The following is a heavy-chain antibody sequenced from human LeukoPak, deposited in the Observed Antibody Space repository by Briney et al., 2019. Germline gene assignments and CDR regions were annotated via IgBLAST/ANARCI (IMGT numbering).Heavy chain of an antibody. CDR1: GFTFSSYS. D-gene: IGHD3-22*01. CDR3: ARYYYDSSGYYPLDY. CDR2: ISSSSSYI. J-gene: IGHJ4*02. V-gene: IGHV3-21*01. Sequence: GGSLRLSCAASGFTFSSYSMNWVRQAPGKGLEWVSSISSSSSYIYYADSVKGRFTISRDNAKNSLYLQMNSLRAEDTAVYYCARYYYDSSGYYPLDYWGQGTLVTVSS.